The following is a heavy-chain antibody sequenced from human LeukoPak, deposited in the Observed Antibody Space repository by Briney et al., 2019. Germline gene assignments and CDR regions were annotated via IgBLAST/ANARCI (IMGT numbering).Heavy chain of an antibody. Sequence: AGGSLRLSCAASGFTFSSYAMSWIRQAPGKGLEWVAVIWYDGSNKYYADSVKGRFTISRDNSKNTLYLQMNSLRAEDTAVYYCARDSGARYYYGSGSYYRAYNWFDPWGQGTLVTVSS. CDR3: ARDSGARYYYGSGSYYRAYNWFDP. V-gene: IGHV3-33*08. D-gene: IGHD3-10*01. J-gene: IGHJ5*02. CDR1: GFTFSSYA. CDR2: IWYDGSNK.